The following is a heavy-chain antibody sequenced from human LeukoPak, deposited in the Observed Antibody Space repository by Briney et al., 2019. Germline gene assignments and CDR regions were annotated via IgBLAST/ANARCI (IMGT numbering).Heavy chain of an antibody. D-gene: IGHD7-27*01. V-gene: IGHV3-74*01. Sequence: GGSLRLSCEASGFTFSSYWMHWVRQAPGKGLVWVSRIKTDGSSTSYADSVKGRFTISRDNAKNTLYLQMNSLRAEDTAVYYCARFRLAGEGEYYFDSWGQGTLVTVSS. CDR2: IKTDGSST. J-gene: IGHJ4*02. CDR1: GFTFSSYW. CDR3: ARFRLAGEGEYYFDS.